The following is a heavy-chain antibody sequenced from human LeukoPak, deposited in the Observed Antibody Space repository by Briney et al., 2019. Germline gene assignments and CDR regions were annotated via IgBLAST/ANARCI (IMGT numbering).Heavy chain of an antibody. Sequence: GGSLRLSCAASGFTFVGNAVTWVRQAPGKGLEWVSTISGSGDTYYADSVKGRFTISRDNSKNTLYLQMNSLRAEDTAVYYCANLVGATAGSIDYWGQGTLVTVSS. D-gene: IGHD1-26*01. J-gene: IGHJ4*02. CDR2: ISGSGDT. V-gene: IGHV3-23*01. CDR1: GFTFVGNA. CDR3: ANLVGATAGSIDY.